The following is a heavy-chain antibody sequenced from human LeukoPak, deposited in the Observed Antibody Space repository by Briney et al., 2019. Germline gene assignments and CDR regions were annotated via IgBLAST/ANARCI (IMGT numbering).Heavy chain of an antibody. Sequence: GGSLRLSCTASGFTFGGYAMSWVRQAPGKGQERVGFIRSKAYGGTTEYAASVKGRFTISRDDSKSIAYLQMNSLKTEDTAVYYCTRNDYGDFQFDYGMDVWGQGTTVTVSS. CDR2: IRSKAYGGTT. CDR1: GFTFGGYA. V-gene: IGHV3-49*04. D-gene: IGHD4-17*01. J-gene: IGHJ6*02. CDR3: TRNDYGDFQFDYGMDV.